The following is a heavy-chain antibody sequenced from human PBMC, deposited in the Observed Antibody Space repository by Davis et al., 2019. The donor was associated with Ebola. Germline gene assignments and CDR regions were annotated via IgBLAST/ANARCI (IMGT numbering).Heavy chain of an antibody. V-gene: IGHV1-2*06. CDR2: INANTGGT. J-gene: IGHJ3*01. CDR1: GYTFTANY. D-gene: IGHD2-2*01. CDR3: ARVSVPGTIFPVGDAFDV. Sequence: SVKVSCKASGYTFTANYIHWVRQAPGQGLQWMGRINANTGGTNYAQIFQDRVTMTRDTSTNIAYMDLSRLRSDDTAMYYCARVSVPGTIFPVGDAFDVWGRGTMVTVSS.